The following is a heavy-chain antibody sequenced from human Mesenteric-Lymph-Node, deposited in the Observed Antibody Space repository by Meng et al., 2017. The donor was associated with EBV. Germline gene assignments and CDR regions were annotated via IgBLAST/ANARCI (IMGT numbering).Heavy chain of an antibody. CDR1: GFSLNTSGMA. D-gene: IGHD3-10*01. V-gene: IGHV2-5*02. CDR2: IFWDDDK. J-gene: IGHJ4*02. Sequence: QITLKESGPTVVKSXQTLTVTCCVPGFSLNTSGMAVGWVRQPPGKAPEWLALIFWDDDKRYSPSLKSRLTISRDTSENQVVLTMTNMAPEDTATYYCTHIWITLDHWGQGALVTVSS. CDR3: THIWITLDH.